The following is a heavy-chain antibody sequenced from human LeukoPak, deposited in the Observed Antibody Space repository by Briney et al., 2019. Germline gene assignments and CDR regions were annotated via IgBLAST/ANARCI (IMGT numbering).Heavy chain of an antibody. CDR1: GGTFSSYA. D-gene: IGHD2-2*01. Sequence: WASVKVSCTASGGTFSSYAISWVRQAPGQGLEWMGGIIPIFGTANYAQKFQGRVTITTDESTSTAYMELSSLRSEDTAVYYCARVGRDIVVVPAATRGDGYYYYMDVWGKGTTVTVSS. CDR2: IIPIFGTA. V-gene: IGHV1-69*05. J-gene: IGHJ6*03. CDR3: ARVGRDIVVVPAATRGDGYYYYMDV.